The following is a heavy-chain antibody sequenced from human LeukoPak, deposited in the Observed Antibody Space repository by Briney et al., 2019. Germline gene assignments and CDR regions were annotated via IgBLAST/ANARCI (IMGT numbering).Heavy chain of an antibody. V-gene: IGHV4-39*01. CDR1: GGSISSSSYY. Sequence: SETLSLTCTVSGGSISSSSYYWGWIRQPPGKGLEWIGNMYYSGSTYYNPSLRSRVAISIDTSKNRFSLKLSSVTAADTAVYYCVRQGGSPDWFDPWGQGTLVTVSS. CDR3: VRQGGSPDWFDP. D-gene: IGHD1-26*01. CDR2: MYYSGST. J-gene: IGHJ5*02.